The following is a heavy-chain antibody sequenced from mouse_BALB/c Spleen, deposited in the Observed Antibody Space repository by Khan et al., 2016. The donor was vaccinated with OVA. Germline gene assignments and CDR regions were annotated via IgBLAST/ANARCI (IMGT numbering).Heavy chain of an antibody. V-gene: IGHV14-1*02. CDR1: GFNIKDYY. J-gene: IGHJ3*01. Sequence: EVQLQESGAELVRPGALVKLSCKASGFNIKDYYMHWVKQRPEQGLVWIGRIDPEHGDTIYDPKFQGKASITSDTSSNTAYLQLSSLTSEDTAVYYCARDGSSAWFADWGQGTLVTVSA. D-gene: IGHD2-3*01. CDR2: IDPEHGDT. CDR3: ARDGSSAWFAD.